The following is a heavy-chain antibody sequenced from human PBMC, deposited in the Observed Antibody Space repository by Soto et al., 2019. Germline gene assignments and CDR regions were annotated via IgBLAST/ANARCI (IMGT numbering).Heavy chain of an antibody. Sequence: QVQLQESGPGLVKPSQTLSLTCSVSGGSISSGGNYWNWIRQHPGKGLEWIGYIYYSGSTYYNPSLKSRVTISVDTSKNQFSLKLSSVTAADTAVYYSARDPSIADFYGMDVWGQGTTVTVSS. D-gene: IGHD6-13*01. V-gene: IGHV4-31*03. CDR1: GGSISSGGNY. CDR3: ARDPSIADFYGMDV. J-gene: IGHJ6*02. CDR2: IYYSGST.